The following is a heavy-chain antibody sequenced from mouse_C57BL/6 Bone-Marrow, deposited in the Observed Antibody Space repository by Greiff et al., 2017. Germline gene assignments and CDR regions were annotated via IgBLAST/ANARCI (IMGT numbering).Heavy chain of an antibody. CDR2: IDPSDSYT. CDR1: GYTFPSYW. Sequence: QVQLQQPGAELVMPGASVKLSCKASGYTFPSYWMHWVKQRPGQGLEWIGEIDPSDSYTNYNQKFKGKSTLTVDKSSSTAYMQLSSLTSEDSAVYYCARGGYYYAMDYWGQGTSVTVSS. CDR3: ARGGYYYAMDY. J-gene: IGHJ4*01. V-gene: IGHV1-69*01. D-gene: IGHD2-2*01.